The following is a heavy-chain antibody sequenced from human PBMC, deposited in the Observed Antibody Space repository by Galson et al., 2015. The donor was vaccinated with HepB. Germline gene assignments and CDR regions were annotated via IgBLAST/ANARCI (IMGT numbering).Heavy chain of an antibody. CDR2: ISFDASDT. CDR3: AKDQKGGYYAVDV. D-gene: IGHD3-22*01. Sequence: SLRLSCATSGFTFSTHGMHWVRQAPGRGLEWVALISFDASDTYYADSVKGRFTISRDYSENTLYLQMSSLRPEDTAVYYCAKDQKGGYYAVDVWGQGTMVTVSS. J-gene: IGHJ3*01. CDR1: GFTFSTHG. V-gene: IGHV3-30*18.